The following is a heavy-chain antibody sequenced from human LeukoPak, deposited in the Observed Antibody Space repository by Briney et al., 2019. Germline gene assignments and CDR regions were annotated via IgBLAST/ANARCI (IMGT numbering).Heavy chain of an antibody. CDR1: GGTFSSYA. CDR3: ARGNRRDGYNLDY. J-gene: IGHJ4*02. Sequence: SVKVSCKASGGTFSSYATSWVRQAPGQGLEWMGGIIPIFGTANYAQKFQGRVTITADESTSTAYMELSSLRSEDTAVYYCARGNRRDGYNLDYWGQGTLVTVSS. CDR2: IIPIFGTA. V-gene: IGHV1-69*13. D-gene: IGHD5-24*01.